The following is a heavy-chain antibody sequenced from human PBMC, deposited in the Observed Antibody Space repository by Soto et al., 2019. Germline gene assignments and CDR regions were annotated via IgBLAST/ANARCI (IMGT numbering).Heavy chain of an antibody. CDR2: ISGSGGST. V-gene: IGHV3-23*01. Sequence: GGSLRLSCAASGFTFSSYAMSWVRQAPGKGLEWVSAISGSGGSTYYADSVKGRFTISRDNSKNTLYLQMNSLRAEDTAVYYCAKPRRSDIAVVVAAIDYWGQGTLVTVSS. CDR1: GFTFSSYA. J-gene: IGHJ4*02. D-gene: IGHD2-15*01. CDR3: AKPRRSDIAVVVAAIDY.